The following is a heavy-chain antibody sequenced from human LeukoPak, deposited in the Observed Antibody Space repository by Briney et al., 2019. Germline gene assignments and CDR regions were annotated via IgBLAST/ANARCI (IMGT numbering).Heavy chain of an antibody. CDR3: VRAYYRGYSDDFDS. Sequence: GGSLRLSCTTSGFTFSDYYMSWFRQVPGKGLEWLSYIDGNPDNVYYADSVRGRFTISRDNAKNSLYLQMNSLRGEDTAVYYCVRAYYRGYSDDFDSWGLGTLVTVSS. CDR2: IDGNPDNV. V-gene: IGHV3-11*01. CDR1: GFTFSDYY. D-gene: IGHD3-10*01. J-gene: IGHJ4*02.